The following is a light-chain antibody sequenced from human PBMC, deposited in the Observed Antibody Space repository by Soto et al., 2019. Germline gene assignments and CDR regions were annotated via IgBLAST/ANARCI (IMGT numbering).Light chain of an antibody. CDR3: CSYAGSSTFAFVV. Sequence: QSALTQPASVSGSPGQSITISCTGTSSGVGSYNLVSWYQQHPGKAPKLMIYEVSKRPSGVSNRFSGSKSGNTASLTISGLQAEDEADYCCCSYAGSSTFAFVVFGGGTKLTVL. V-gene: IGLV2-23*02. CDR2: EVS. J-gene: IGLJ2*01. CDR1: SSGVGSYNL.